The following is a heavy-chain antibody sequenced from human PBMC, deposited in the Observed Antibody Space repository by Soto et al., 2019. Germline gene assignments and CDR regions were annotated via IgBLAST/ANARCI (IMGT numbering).Heavy chain of an antibody. CDR1: GFTFSSYA. CDR3: AKAPGDGYCSGGSCLKAFDY. Sequence: GGSLRLSCAASGFTFSSYAMSWVRQAPGKGLEWVSAISGSGGSTYYADSVKGRFAISRDNSKNTLYLQMNSLRAEDTAVYYCAKAPGDGYCSGGSCLKAFDYWGQGTLVTVSS. CDR2: ISGSGGST. D-gene: IGHD2-15*01. J-gene: IGHJ4*02. V-gene: IGHV3-23*01.